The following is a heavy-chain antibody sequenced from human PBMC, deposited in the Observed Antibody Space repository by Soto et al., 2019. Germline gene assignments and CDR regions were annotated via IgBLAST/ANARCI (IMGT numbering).Heavy chain of an antibody. CDR1: GFPFSSFC. D-gene: IGHD1-26*01. J-gene: IGHJ5*02. V-gene: IGHV3-48*04. CDR2: ISKSGTTT. CDR3: AKDPNPNSGSLNWFDP. Sequence: AGGSLRLSCVAPGFPFSSFCMNWGRQGPGEGLEWLSSISKSGTTTYYADSVKGRFTISRDNAKNSLYLQMNSLRAEDTTVYYCAKDPNPNSGSLNWFDPWGQGTLVTVSS.